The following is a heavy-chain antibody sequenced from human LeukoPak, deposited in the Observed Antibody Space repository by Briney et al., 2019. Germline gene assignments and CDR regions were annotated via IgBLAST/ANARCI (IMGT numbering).Heavy chain of an antibody. D-gene: IGHD2-2*01. CDR2: IKQDGGEK. Sequence: GGSLRLSCAASGFTFSSYWMSWVRQAPGKGLEWVANIKQDGGEKYYVDSVKGRFTISRDNAKNSLYLQMNSLRAEDTAVYYCARPERGYCSSTSCYALGYFQHWGQGTLVTVSS. V-gene: IGHV3-7*03. CDR1: GFTFSSYW. CDR3: ARPERGYCSSTSCYALGYFQH. J-gene: IGHJ1*01.